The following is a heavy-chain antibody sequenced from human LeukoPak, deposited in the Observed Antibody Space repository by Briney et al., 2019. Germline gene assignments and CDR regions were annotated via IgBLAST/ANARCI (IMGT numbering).Heavy chain of an antibody. CDR2: SYHSGST. Sequence: SETLSFTCAVSGGSSSSGGYSWSWIRQPPGKGLERIGYSYHSGSTYYNPSLKSLATISVDRSKNQFSLKLSSVTAADTGVYYCARELGYFGAESWCDPGGQGTLVTVFS. J-gene: IGHJ5*02. D-gene: IGHD3-9*01. CDR1: GGSSSSGGYS. CDR3: ARELGYFGAESWCDP. V-gene: IGHV4-30-2*01.